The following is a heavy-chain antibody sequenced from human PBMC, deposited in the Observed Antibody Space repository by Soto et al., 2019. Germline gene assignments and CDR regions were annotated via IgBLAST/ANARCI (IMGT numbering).Heavy chain of an antibody. V-gene: IGHV1-18*01. CDR2: ISAYNGNT. Sequence: QVQLVQSGAEVKKPGASVKVSCKASGYTFTSYGISWVRQAPGPGLEGRGWISAYNGNTNYEQKLHGSVTMTTNTPTRTGNMELSSVRSADPAVCYCARDPETWDYGGEGTLITVSS. J-gene: IGHJ4*02. CDR3: ARDPETWDY. CDR1: GYTFTSYG.